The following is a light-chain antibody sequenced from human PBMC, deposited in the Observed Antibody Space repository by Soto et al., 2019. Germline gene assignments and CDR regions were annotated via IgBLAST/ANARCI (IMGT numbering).Light chain of an antibody. CDR1: SSDVGNYNY. J-gene: IGLJ1*01. V-gene: IGLV2-14*01. Sequence: QSALTQPASVSGSPGQSITISCTGTSSDVGNYNYVSWYQHHPGKAPKLMIYGVSNRPSGVSNRFSGSKAGNTASLTISGLQAEDEADYYCSSYTSSSTRVFGTGTKLTVL. CDR2: GVS. CDR3: SSYTSSSTRV.